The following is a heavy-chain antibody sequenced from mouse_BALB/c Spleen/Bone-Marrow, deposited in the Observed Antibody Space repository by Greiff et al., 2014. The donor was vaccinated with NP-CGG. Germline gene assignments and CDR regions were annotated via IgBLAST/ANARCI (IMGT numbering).Heavy chain of an antibody. D-gene: IGHD1-1*01. CDR2: IHYSGTT. J-gene: IGHJ4*01. V-gene: IGHV3-1*02. CDR1: GYSITSGYT. Sequence: EVQLQQSGPDLVKPSQPLSLTCTVTGYSITSGYTWHWIRQFPGNTLEWMGYIHYSGTTNYNPSLKSRISITRDTSKNQFFLQLNSVTAEDTATYYCAITTVVNAMDYWGQGTSVTVSS. CDR3: AITTVVNAMDY.